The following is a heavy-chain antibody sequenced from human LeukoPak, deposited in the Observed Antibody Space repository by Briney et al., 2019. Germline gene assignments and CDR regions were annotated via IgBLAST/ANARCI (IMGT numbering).Heavy chain of an antibody. Sequence: ASVKVSCKASGYTFTSYGISWVPQAPGQGLEWMGWISAYNDNTNYAQKLQGRVTMTTDISTSTAYMELRSLRSWDTAMYYCARREYFEYIGVAGAIDYWGQGTLVTVSS. CDR2: ISAYNDNT. CDR3: ARREYFEYIGVAGAIDY. D-gene: IGHD6-19*01. CDR1: GYTFTSYG. J-gene: IGHJ4*02. V-gene: IGHV1-18*01.